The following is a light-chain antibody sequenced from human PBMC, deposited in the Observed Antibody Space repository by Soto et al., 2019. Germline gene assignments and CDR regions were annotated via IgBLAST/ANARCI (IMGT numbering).Light chain of an antibody. V-gene: IGKV3-20*01. J-gene: IGKJ4*01. CDR2: NAL. CDR1: QSVGKNY. CDR3: HQYAYAPLT. Sequence: EIVLTQSPATLSLSAGDSATLSCKASQSVGKNYLGWFQQKPGQATRLLIYNALNRATGITDRFSGSGSGTDFTLNIRRLEPEDFAVYYCHQYAYAPLTFGGGTRWLS.